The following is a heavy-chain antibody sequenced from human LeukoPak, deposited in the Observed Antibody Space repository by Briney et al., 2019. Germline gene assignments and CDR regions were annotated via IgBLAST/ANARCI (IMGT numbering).Heavy chain of an antibody. CDR2: IYYSGST. J-gene: IGHJ3*02. CDR3: ARLNSFVAFDI. Sequence: SETLSLTCTVSGGSISSSSYYWGWIRQPPGKGLEWIGSIYYSGSTYYNPSLKSRVTISVDTSKNQFSLKLSSVTAADTAVYYCARLNSFVAFDIWGQGTVVTVSS. V-gene: IGHV4-39*07. D-gene: IGHD2-21*01. CDR1: GGSISSSSYY.